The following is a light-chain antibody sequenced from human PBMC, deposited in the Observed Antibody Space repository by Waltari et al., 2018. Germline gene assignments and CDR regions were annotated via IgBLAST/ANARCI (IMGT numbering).Light chain of an antibody. CDR2: DVS. Sequence: DIQMTQSPSSLSAFVGDRVTITCQASQDISGYLNWYHQKPGKAPKLLISDVSTLETGVPSRFSGSASRTQFTLTISSLQPEDIGTYFCQRYDNLPTFSFGPGTTLEI. V-gene: IGKV1-33*01. CDR1: QDISGY. J-gene: IGKJ2*01. CDR3: QRYDNLPTFS.